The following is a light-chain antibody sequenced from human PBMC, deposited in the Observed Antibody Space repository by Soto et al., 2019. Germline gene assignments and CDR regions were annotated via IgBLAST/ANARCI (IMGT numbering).Light chain of an antibody. CDR1: QSVSSY. CDR2: DAS. V-gene: IGKV3-11*01. J-gene: IGKJ4*01. CDR3: QQRSNWPPLT. Sequence: EIVLTQSPATLSLSPGERATLSCRASQSVSSYLAWYQQKPGQAPRLLIYDASTRATGIPARFSGSGSGTDFILTISSLEPEDFAVYYCQQRSNWPPLTFGGGTKVEFK.